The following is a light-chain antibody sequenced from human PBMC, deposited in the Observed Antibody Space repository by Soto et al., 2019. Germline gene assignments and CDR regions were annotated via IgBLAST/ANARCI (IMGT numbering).Light chain of an antibody. CDR1: QGIINY. CDR3: QQLFTYPPT. V-gene: IGKV1-9*01. J-gene: IGKJ3*01. Sequence: IPLTPSPSSPSSSMGGRVTIPFRASQGIINYLAWYQQKPGKAPKLLIYGASTLQGGVPSRFSGSGSGTDFTLTVSSLQPEDLATYYCQQLFTYPPTFGPGTKVDIK. CDR2: GAS.